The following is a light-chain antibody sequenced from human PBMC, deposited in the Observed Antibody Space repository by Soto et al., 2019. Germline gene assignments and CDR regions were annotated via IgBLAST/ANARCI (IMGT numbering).Light chain of an antibody. CDR1: ESISTN. J-gene: IGKJ1*01. CDR3: QQYKSWPPAWT. CDR2: GAS. Sequence: EIVMTQSPATLSVSPVERVTLSCRASESISTNLVWYQQKPGQAPRLLIYGASSRATGIPARFSGSGSGTDFTLTISSLQSEDFAIYYCQQYKSWPPAWTFGQGTKVDI. V-gene: IGKV3D-15*01.